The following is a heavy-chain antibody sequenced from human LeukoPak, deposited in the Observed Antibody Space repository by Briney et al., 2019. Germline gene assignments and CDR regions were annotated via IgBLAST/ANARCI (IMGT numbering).Heavy chain of an antibody. V-gene: IGHV3-15*01. CDR2: IKSKTDGGTT. CDR1: GFTFSSYE. Sequence: SGGSLRLSCAASGFTFSSYEMNWVRQAPGKGLEWVGRIKSKTDGGTTDYAAPVKGRFTISRDDSKNTLYLQMNSLKTEDTAVYYCTAGPLLWFGELSDDAFDIWGQGTMVTVSS. CDR3: TAGPLLWFGELSDDAFDI. J-gene: IGHJ3*02. D-gene: IGHD3-10*01.